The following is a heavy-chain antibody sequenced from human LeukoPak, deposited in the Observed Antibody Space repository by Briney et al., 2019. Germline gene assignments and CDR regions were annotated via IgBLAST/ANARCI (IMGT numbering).Heavy chain of an antibody. V-gene: IGHV3-21*01. Sequence: GGSLRLSCAASGFTFSSYSMNWVRQAPGKGLEWVSSVSSSSSYIYYADSVKGRFTISRDNAKNSLYLQMNSLRAEDTAVYYCATERDSSWTFDSWGEGTVVTVSS. J-gene: IGHJ4*02. CDR3: ATERDSSWTFDS. D-gene: IGHD6-13*01. CDR2: VSSSSSYI. CDR1: GFTFSSYS.